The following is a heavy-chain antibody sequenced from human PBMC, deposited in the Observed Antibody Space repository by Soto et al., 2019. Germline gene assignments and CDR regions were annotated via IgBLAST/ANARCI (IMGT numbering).Heavy chain of an antibody. CDR3: ARDEVRVGWFDP. Sequence: ASVKVSCKASGYTFTNFGISWVRQAPGQGLEWMGWISAYNGNTNYAQKFQGRVTMTTDTSTSTAYMELRSLRSDDTAVYYCARDEVRVGWFDPWGQGTLVTVSS. J-gene: IGHJ5*02. CDR1: GYTFTNFG. CDR2: ISAYNGNT. V-gene: IGHV1-18*01.